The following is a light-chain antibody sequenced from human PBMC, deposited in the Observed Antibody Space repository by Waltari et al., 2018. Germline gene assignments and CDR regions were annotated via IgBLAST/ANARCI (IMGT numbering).Light chain of an antibody. CDR1: QSISSS. CDR2: GAS. V-gene: IGKV3D-15*01. CDR3: HQYKIWPEA. J-gene: IGKJ1*01. Sequence: EIVMTQSPATLSVSPGERATLPCTASQSISSSLGWYQQRPGQAPRVLIYGASTRATGIPARFSGSGSGTEFTLTISSLQSEDFAVYYCHQYKIWPEAFGQGTKVEIK.